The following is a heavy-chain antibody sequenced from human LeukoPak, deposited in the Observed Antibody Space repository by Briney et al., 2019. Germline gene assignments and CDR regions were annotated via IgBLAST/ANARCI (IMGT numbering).Heavy chain of an antibody. CDR1: GFTFSSYS. CDR3: ARDLGLDY. D-gene: IGHD1-26*01. CDR2: ISSSSSSI. J-gene: IGHJ4*02. V-gene: IGHV3-48*01. Sequence: GGSLGLSCAASGFTFSSYSMNWVRQAPGKGLEWVSYISSSSSSIYYADSVKGRLTISRDNAKNSLYLQMNSLRAEDTAVYYCARDLGLDYWGQETLVTVSS.